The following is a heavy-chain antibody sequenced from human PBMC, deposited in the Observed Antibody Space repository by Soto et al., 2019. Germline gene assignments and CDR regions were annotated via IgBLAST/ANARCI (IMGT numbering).Heavy chain of an antibody. Sequence: QVQLVQSGAEVKKPGSSVKVSCKASGGTFSSYAISWVRQAPGQGLEWMGGIIPIFGTANYEQKFQGRVTIPADESTSTAYMGLSSLRSEDTAVYYCARGPLNGVSRSSPWGWFDPCGQGTLVTVSS. CDR2: IIPIFGTA. CDR3: ARGPLNGVSRSSPWGWFDP. J-gene: IGHJ5*02. D-gene: IGHD3-10*01. CDR1: GGTFSSYA. V-gene: IGHV1-69*01.